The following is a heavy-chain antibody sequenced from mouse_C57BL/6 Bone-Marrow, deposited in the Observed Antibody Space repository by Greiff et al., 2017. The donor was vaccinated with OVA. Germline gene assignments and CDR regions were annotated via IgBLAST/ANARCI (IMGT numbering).Heavy chain of an antibody. V-gene: IGHV1-81*01. CDR1: GYTFTSYG. Sequence: VQLQQSGAELARPGASVKLSCTASGYTFTSYGISWVHQRTGQGLEWIGEIYPSSGNTYYNEKFKGKATLTADKSSSTAYMELRSLTSADSAVYFCARGPAGAVDYWGQGTTLTVSS. CDR2: IYPSSGNT. J-gene: IGHJ2*01. D-gene: IGHD4-1*01. CDR3: ARGPAGAVDY.